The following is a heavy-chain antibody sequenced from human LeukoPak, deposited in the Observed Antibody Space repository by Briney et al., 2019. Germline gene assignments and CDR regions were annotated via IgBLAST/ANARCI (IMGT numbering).Heavy chain of an antibody. CDR2: IKPDGSEK. V-gene: IGHV3-7*01. CDR3: ARTGWSGYDSHFDY. D-gene: IGHD5-12*01. Sequence: GGSLRLSCAASGFSFSSYWMSWVRQAPGKGREGVANIKPDGSEKYFVDSVKGRFTMSRDNAKNSLYVQMNSLRAEDTAVYYCARTGWSGYDSHFDYWGQGTLVTVSS. J-gene: IGHJ4*02. CDR1: GFSFSSYW.